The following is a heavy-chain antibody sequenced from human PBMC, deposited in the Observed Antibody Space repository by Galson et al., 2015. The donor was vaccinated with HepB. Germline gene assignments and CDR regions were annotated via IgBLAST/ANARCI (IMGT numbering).Heavy chain of an antibody. CDR1: GFTFSNYA. J-gene: IGHJ4*02. D-gene: IGHD3-3*01. V-gene: IGHV3-23*01. CDR2: ITGRGDTS. CDR3: AKDRREIITSFGVVKPSFYFDI. Sequence: SLRLSCAASGFTFSNYAMSWVRQAPGKGLEWVSTITGRGDTSFYPDSVKGRFTISRDNSKNTMYLEMNSLRAEDTAVYYCAKDRREIITSFGVVKPSFYFDIWSQETLITVYS.